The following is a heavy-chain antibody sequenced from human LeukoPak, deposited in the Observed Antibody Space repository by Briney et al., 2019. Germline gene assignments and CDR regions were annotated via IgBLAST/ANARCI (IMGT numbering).Heavy chain of an antibody. CDR1: GFTFNNYG. Sequence: PGRSLRLSCAASGFTFNNYGMHWVRQAPGKGLEWVSGISGGGVTTYYADSVKGRFTISRDNSKNTLYLQMNSLRADDTAIYYCARNQQLGGHSYYYYGMDVWGQGTTVTVSS. J-gene: IGHJ6*02. CDR2: ISGGGVTT. V-gene: IGHV3-23*01. CDR3: ARNQQLGGHSYYYYGMDV. D-gene: IGHD3-16*01.